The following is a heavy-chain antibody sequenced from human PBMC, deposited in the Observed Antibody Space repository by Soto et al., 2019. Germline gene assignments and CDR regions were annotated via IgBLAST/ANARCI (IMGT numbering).Heavy chain of an antibody. CDR3: TTAPYMWGSYLSNY. D-gene: IGHD3-16*02. J-gene: IGHJ4*02. CDR1: GFTFSDAW. Sequence: GGSLRLSCAASGFTFSDAWMSWVRQAPGKGLDCVGRIKSKSDGGTTEYAAPVRGRFTTSRDHSKNTLYLQMNSLKTEDTAVYYCTTAPYMWGSYLSNYGSQGTLVTVSS. CDR2: IKSKSDGGTT. V-gene: IGHV3-15*01.